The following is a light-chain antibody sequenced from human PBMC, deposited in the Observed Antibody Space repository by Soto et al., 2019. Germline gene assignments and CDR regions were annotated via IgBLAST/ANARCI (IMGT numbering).Light chain of an antibody. CDR1: SIDVGGSDF. CDR2: EVS. V-gene: IGLV2-14*01. J-gene: IGLJ2*01. Sequence: QSALTQPASVSGSHGQSITISCTVTSIDVGGSDFVSWYQQHPGKAPTLMIYEVSNRPSGVSNRFSGSRSGNTASLTISGLLTEDEADYDCVSCTSCPAPVFGRGTTLTV. CDR3: VSCTSCPAPV.